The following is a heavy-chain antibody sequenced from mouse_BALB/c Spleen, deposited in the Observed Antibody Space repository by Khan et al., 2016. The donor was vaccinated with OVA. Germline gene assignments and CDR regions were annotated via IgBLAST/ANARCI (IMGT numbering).Heavy chain of an antibody. D-gene: IGHD1-2*01. CDR1: GYSITSGYG. CDR2: ISHSCST. Sequence: EVQLVESGPGLVKPSQSLSLTCTVTGYSITSGYGWNWIRQFPGNKLEWMGYISHSCSTNTNPSLKSRITITRDTPKNHIFLQFNSVTTECTATYYCARTARIKYWGQGTTLTVSS. J-gene: IGHJ2*01. V-gene: IGHV3-2*02. CDR3: ARTARIKY.